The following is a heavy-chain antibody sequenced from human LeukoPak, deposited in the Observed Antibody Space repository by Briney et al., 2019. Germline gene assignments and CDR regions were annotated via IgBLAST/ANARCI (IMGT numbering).Heavy chain of an antibody. CDR3: ARAGYYYDSSGYYKYYFDY. Sequence: SETLSFTCTVSGGTISTGGYYWRWIRQHPGSGVEWIGYIYYSGSTYYNPSLKSRVTISVDTSKNQFSLKLSSVTAADTAVYYCARAGYYYDSSGYYKYYFDYWGQGTLVTVSS. CDR2: IYYSGST. J-gene: IGHJ4*02. CDR1: GGTISTGGYY. V-gene: IGHV4-31*03. D-gene: IGHD3-22*01.